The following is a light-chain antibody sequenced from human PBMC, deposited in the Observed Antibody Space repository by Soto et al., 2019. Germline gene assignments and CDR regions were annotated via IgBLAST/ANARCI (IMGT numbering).Light chain of an antibody. CDR1: QSVSNNY. Sequence: EIVLTQSPGTLSLSPGERATLSCRASQSVSNNYLAWYQQKPGQAPRLLIYGASNRATGIPDRFSGSGSGTDFTLTISSLQPEDFATYFCQQTYIIPLTFGQGTRLEIK. CDR2: GAS. V-gene: IGKV3-20*01. CDR3: QQTYIIPLT. J-gene: IGKJ5*01.